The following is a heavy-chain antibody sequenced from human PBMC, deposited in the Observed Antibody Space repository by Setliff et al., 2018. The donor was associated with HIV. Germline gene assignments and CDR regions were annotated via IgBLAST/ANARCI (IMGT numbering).Heavy chain of an antibody. V-gene: IGHV4-34*01. Sequence: PSETLSLTGAVYGRLFSGYYWSWFRKSPGKRLEWIGASNHSGDAYYSRSLKSRATLLVDTSKNQFSLKLESMTASDTALYFCARGRFTVLRKDYFYYWSQGMVVTVSS. CDR3: ARGRFTVLRKDYFYY. CDR2: SNHSGDA. D-gene: IGHD2-21*01. CDR1: GRLFSGYY. J-gene: IGHJ4*02.